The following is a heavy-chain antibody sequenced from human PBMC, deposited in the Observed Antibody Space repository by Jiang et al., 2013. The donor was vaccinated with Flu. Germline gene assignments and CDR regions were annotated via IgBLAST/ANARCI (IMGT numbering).Heavy chain of an antibody. CDR1: GFSFSSYG. V-gene: IGHV3-33*01. CDR2: IGFDGTDK. Sequence: VQLLESGGGVVQPGRSLRLSCAASGFSFSSYGMHWVRQAPGKGLEWVAFIGFDGTDKNYGDSVKGRFTISRDNSKNTLYLQMNSLRDEDTAVYYCAREGTYCTTNSCYTEYFQYWARAPWSPSPQ. J-gene: IGHJ1*01. CDR3: AREGTYCTTNSCYTEYFQY. D-gene: IGHD2-2*02.